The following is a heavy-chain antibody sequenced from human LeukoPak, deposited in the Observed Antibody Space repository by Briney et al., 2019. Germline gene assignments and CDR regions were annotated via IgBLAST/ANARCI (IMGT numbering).Heavy chain of an antibody. V-gene: IGHV1-46*01. D-gene: IGHD3-22*01. CDR3: ARADYYDSSGYYAFDAFDI. CDR2: INPSGGST. CDR1: GYTFTSYY. J-gene: IGHJ3*02. Sequence: LEASVKVSCKASGYTFTSYYMHWVRQAPGQGLEWMGIINPSGGSTSYAQKFQGRVTMTRDTSTSTVYMELSSLRSEDTAVYYCARADYYDSSGYYAFDAFDIWGQGTMVTVSS.